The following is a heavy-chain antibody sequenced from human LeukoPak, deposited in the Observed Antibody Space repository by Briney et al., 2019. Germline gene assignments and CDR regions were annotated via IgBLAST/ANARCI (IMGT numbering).Heavy chain of an antibody. V-gene: IGHV3-48*01. CDR1: GFTFSKFW. CDR2: ISSSSSTI. CDR3: ARNYVYYYYMDV. Sequence: PGGSLRLSCAASGFTFSKFWMNWVRQAPGKGLEWVSYISSSSSTIYYADSVRGRFTIPRDNAKNSLYLQMNSLRAEDTAVYYCARNYVYYYYMDVWGKGTTVTVSS. J-gene: IGHJ6*03. D-gene: IGHD1-7*01.